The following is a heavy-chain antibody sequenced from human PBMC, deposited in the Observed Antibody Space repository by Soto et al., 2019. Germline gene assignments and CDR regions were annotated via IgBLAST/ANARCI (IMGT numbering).Heavy chain of an antibody. CDR3: AADTSHSGSLLKFDY. CDR2: IVVGSGNT. Sequence: QMQLVQSGPEVKKPGTSVKVSCKASGFTFTSSAVQWVRQARGQRLEWIGWIVVGSGNTNYAQKFQERVTITRDMSTSTAYMELSSLRSEETAVYYCAADTSHSGSLLKFDYWGQGTLVTVSS. J-gene: IGHJ4*02. CDR1: GFTFTSSA. V-gene: IGHV1-58*01. D-gene: IGHD1-26*01.